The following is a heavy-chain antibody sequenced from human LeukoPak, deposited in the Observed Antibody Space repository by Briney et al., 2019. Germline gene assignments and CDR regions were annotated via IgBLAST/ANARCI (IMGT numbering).Heavy chain of an antibody. D-gene: IGHD6-19*01. V-gene: IGHV5-51*01. CDR3: ARQVTAGLKYYYYGMDV. J-gene: IGHJ6*02. CDR1: GYSFTSNW. Sequence: GESLKISCKGSGYSFTSNWIGWVRQMPGKGLEWMGIIYPGDSDTRYSPSFQGQVTISADKSISTAYLQWSSLKASDTAMYYCARQVTAGLKYYYYGMDVWGQGTTVTVSS. CDR2: IYPGDSDT.